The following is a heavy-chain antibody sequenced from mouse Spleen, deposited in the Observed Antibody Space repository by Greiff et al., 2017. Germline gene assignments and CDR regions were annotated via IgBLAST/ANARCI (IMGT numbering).Heavy chain of an antibody. CDR3: ARGISWYFDV. J-gene: IGHJ1*01. V-gene: IGHV1-55*01. CDR1: GYTFTSYW. CDR2: IYPGSGST. Sequence: QVQLQQPGAELVKPGASVKMSCKASGYTFTSYWITWVKQRPGQGLVWIGDIYPGSGSTNYNEKFKSKATLTVDTSSSTAYMQLSSLTSEDSAVYYCARGISWYFDVWGAGTTVTVSS.